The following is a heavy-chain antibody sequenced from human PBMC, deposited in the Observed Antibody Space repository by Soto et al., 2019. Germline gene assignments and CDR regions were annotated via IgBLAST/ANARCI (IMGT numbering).Heavy chain of an antibody. CDR1: GFTFSNYA. V-gene: IGHV3-23*01. J-gene: IGHJ4*02. D-gene: IGHD3-10*01. CDR3: AKKYGSGSNYFDY. Sequence: EVQMLASGGGLVQPGGSLRLSCAASGFTFSNYAMSWVRQAPGKGLEWVSGIGTGGTTYYADSVKGRFTISRDNSKNTLYLQMNSLRAEDMAVYYCAKKYGSGSNYFDYWGQGTLVTVSS. CDR2: IGTGGTT.